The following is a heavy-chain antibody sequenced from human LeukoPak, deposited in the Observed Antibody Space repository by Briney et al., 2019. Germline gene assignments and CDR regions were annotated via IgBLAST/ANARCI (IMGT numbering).Heavy chain of an antibody. D-gene: IGHD1-1*01. V-gene: IGHV4-39*07. CDR1: GGSISSSSYY. CDR3: ARVGTGTTTFYYYYYYMDV. CDR2: IYYSGST. Sequence: PSETLSLTCTVSGGSISSSSYYWGWIRQPPGKGLEWIGSIYYSGSTYYNPSLKSRVTISVDTSKNQFSLKLSSVTAADTAVYYCARVGTGTTTFYYYYYYMDVWGKGTTVTVSS. J-gene: IGHJ6*03.